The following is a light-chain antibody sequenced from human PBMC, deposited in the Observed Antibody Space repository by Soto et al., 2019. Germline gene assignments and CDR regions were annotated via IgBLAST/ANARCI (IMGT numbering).Light chain of an antibody. J-gene: IGKJ2*01. CDR3: HHYSNWPPYT. V-gene: IGKV3D-15*01. Sequence: EVVMTQSPATLSVSPGERATLSCRTSQSVLNNLAWYQSKPGQAPRLLIFGASTRAAGIPARFSGSGSATEFTVTISSLQSEDSAVYYCHHYSNWPPYTFGPGTRLDIK. CDR1: QSVLNN. CDR2: GAS.